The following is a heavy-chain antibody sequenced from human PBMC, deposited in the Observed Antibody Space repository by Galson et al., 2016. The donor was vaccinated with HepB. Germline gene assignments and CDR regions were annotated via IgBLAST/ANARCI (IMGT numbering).Heavy chain of an antibody. V-gene: IGHV3-7*03. Sequence: SLRLSCAASGFTFSIYWMSWVRQAPGKGLEWVANIKQDGSENYYVDSVKGRFTISRDNAKNSLYLQTNSLRAEDTAVYFCARDRSPLRAGSSYFDYWGQGTLVTVSS. CDR2: IKQDGSEN. J-gene: IGHJ4*02. CDR1: GFTFSIYW. CDR3: ARDRSPLRAGSSYFDY. D-gene: IGHD1-26*01.